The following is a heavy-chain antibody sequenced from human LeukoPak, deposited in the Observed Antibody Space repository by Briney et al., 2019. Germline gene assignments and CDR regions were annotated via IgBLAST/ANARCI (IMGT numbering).Heavy chain of an antibody. J-gene: IGHJ4*02. Sequence: GGSLRLSCAASGFTFSNYWMGWGRQAPGKGLEWVGNINQVGSDKYYVDSLKGRFTISRDNAKNSLYLQINSLRAEDTAVYYCASDYGDYGEYWGQGTLVTVSS. D-gene: IGHD4-17*01. CDR3: ASDYGDYGEY. CDR1: GFTFSNYW. V-gene: IGHV3-7*01. CDR2: INQVGSDK.